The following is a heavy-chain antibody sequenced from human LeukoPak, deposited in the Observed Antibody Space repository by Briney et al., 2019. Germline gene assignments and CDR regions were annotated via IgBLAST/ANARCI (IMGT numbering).Heavy chain of an antibody. J-gene: IGHJ4*02. Sequence: ASVKVSCKASGYTFTGYYMHWVRQAPGQGLEWMGWINPNSGGTNYAQKFQGRVTMTRDTSISTAYKELSRLISDDTAVYYCARVRYRLAETYIDYWGQGTLVTVSS. CDR2: INPNSGGT. CDR3: ARVRYRLAETYIDY. D-gene: IGHD3-16*01. V-gene: IGHV1-2*02. CDR1: GYTFTGYY.